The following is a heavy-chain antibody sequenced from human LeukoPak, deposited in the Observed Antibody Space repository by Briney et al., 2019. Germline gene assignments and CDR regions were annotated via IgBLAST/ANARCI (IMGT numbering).Heavy chain of an antibody. CDR2: ISYDGSNK. CDR3: LRERELNY. J-gene: IGHJ4*02. CDR1: GFTFSSYG. Sequence: GGSLRLSCAASGFTFSSYGMHWVRQAPGKGLEWVAVISYDGSNKYYADSVKGRFTISRDNSKNTLYLQMNSLRAEDTALYYCLRERELNYWGQGTLVTVSS. V-gene: IGHV3-30*03.